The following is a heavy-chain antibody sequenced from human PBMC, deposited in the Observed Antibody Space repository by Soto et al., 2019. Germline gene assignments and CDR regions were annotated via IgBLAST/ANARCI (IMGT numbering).Heavy chain of an antibody. CDR3: ARADPDASVGY. Sequence: LSLTCTVSGASMSSHYWTWLRQSPGKGLEWIGYISYSGSTYYNPSHKSRVTISADTSRNQFSLKLSAVISADTAVYYCARADPDASVGYWGQGTLVTVSS. V-gene: IGHV4-59*11. CDR2: ISYSGST. D-gene: IGHD3-16*01. CDR1: GASMSSHY. J-gene: IGHJ4*02.